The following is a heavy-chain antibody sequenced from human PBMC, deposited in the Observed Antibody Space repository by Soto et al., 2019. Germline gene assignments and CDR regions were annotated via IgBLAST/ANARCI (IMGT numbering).Heavy chain of an antibody. J-gene: IGHJ6*02. Sequence: EVQLLESGGDLVQPGGSLRLSCAASGFIFSTYGMDWVRQAPGKGLEWISAISGSGASTYYADSVKGRFTISRDSSKNTVYLQMNSLRSDDTAVYYCARDLGLYVDTGMITDYYGMDVWGQGTTVTVSS. CDR1: GFIFSTYG. CDR3: ARDLGLYVDTGMITDYYGMDV. CDR2: ISGSGAST. D-gene: IGHD5-18*01. V-gene: IGHV3-23*01.